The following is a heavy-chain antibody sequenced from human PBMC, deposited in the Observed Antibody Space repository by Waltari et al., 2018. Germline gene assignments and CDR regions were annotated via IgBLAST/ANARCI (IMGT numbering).Heavy chain of an antibody. CDR3: ASQSTTLFDY. Sequence: QVQLVESGGGVVQPGGSLRPSCAASGFPFSRFGMHWVRQAPGKGLEWVAVIWHDGSNEYYVDSVKGRFTISRDNSKNTLYLQMNSLRAEDSAVYYCASQSTTLFDYWGQGTLVTVSS. CDR1: GFPFSRFG. CDR2: IWHDGSNE. D-gene: IGHD2-15*01. J-gene: IGHJ4*02. V-gene: IGHV3-33*01.